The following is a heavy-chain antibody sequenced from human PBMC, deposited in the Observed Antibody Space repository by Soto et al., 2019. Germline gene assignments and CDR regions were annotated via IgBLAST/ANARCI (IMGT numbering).Heavy chain of an antibody. Sequence: ASVKVSCKASGYTFITYGISWVRQAPGQGLEWMGWISSYNGNTSYAQKLQGRVTMTTDTSTTTAYMELRSLRSEDTAVYYCARDTIVLVPAAPLASEYYYCYYGMDFRGQGTTVTVSS. CDR3: ARDTIVLVPAAPLASEYYYCYYGMDF. CDR2: ISSYNGNT. CDR1: GYTFITYG. J-gene: IGHJ6*02. V-gene: IGHV1-18*01. D-gene: IGHD2-2*01.